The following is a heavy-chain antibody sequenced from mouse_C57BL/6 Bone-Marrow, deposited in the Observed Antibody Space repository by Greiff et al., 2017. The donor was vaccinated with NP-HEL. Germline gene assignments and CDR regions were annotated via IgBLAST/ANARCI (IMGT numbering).Heavy chain of an antibody. CDR2: INPGSGGT. Sequence: VQLQQSGAELVRPGTSVKVSCKASGYAFTNYLIEWVKQRPGQGLEWIGVINPGSGGTNYNERFKGKATLTADKSASTAYMQLSSLTSEDSSVYFCARSQAFAYWGQGTLVTVSA. V-gene: IGHV1-54*01. CDR1: GYAFTNYL. J-gene: IGHJ3*01. CDR3: ARSQAFAY. D-gene: IGHD3-2*02.